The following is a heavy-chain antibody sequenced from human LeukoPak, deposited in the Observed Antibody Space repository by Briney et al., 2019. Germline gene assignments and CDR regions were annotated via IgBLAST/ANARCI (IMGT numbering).Heavy chain of an antibody. CDR3: SWDRCGRGLLGRRSNWFDP. D-gene: IGHD1-26*01. CDR2: IYLNSGGR. Sequence: ASVTVSFTSSGSTFTGYYMHLMRLPPGPGLEWMGWIYLNSGGRNYSHEFQGRVTMTRARAISTAYLDLSRLRSGATAVVYCSWDRCGRGLLGRRSNWFDPWGQGTLVTVSS. CDR1: GSTFTGYY. V-gene: IGHV1-2*07. J-gene: IGHJ5*02.